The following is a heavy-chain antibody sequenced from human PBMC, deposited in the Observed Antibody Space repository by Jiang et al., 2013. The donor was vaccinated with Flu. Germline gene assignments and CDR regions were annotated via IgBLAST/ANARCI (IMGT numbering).Heavy chain of an antibody. Sequence: SGAEVKKPGASVEVSCRASGYTFTDYYIHWVRQAPGQGLEWMGWINANSGVTNYAQNFQGRVSMTRDTSVSTAYMELSRLRSDDAAVYFCARDRIAATAAPYYYYGMDVWGQGTTVTVSS. CDR1: GYTFTDYY. CDR3: ARDRIAATAAPYYYYGMDV. D-gene: IGHD6-13*01. J-gene: IGHJ6*02. V-gene: IGHV1-2*02. CDR2: INANSGVT.